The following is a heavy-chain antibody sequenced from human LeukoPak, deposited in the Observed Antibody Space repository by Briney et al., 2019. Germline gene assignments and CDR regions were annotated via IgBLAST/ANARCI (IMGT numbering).Heavy chain of an antibody. V-gene: IGHV1-2*02. CDR1: GYTFTGYY. J-gene: IGHJ4*02. CDR2: INPNSGGT. CDR3: ARDPGRTIVATRDYFDY. D-gene: IGHD5-12*01. Sequence: ASVKVSCKASGYTFTGYYMHWVRQAPGQGLEWMGWINPNSGGTNYAQKFQGRVTMTRDTSISTAYMELSRLRSDDTAVYYCARDPGRTIVATRDYFDYWGQGTLVTVSS.